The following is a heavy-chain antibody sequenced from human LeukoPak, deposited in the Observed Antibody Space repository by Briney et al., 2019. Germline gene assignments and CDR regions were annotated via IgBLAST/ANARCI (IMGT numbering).Heavy chain of an antibody. V-gene: IGHV3-23*01. CDR1: GFTFSNYG. D-gene: IGHD5-12*01. CDR2: FDSGGDR. J-gene: IGHJ4*02. CDR3: AKDRLPDSGWTLDF. Sequence: GGSLRLSCEASGFTFSNYGMSWLRQAEGKGLEWVSRFDSGGDRYYVDSVKGRFTISRANSKNTLYLQLNSLGAEDTAVYYCAKDRLPDSGWTLDFWGQGTLVTVSS.